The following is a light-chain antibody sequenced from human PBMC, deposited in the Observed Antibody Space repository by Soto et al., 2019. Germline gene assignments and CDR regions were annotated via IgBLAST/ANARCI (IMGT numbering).Light chain of an antibody. J-gene: IGKJ5*01. Sequence: IMMKQSPATLSVSAGERATLSCRASQSVSINVAWYQQKPGQAPRLLIYGASSRATGIPVRFSGSGSGTEFTLTISSLQSEDFAVYYCQQYNNWPLTFGQVTLLEN. CDR2: GAS. V-gene: IGKV3-15*01. CDR3: QQYNNWPLT. CDR1: QSVSIN.